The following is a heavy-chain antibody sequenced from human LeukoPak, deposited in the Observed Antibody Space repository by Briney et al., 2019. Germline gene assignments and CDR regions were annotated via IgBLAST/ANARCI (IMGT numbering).Heavy chain of an antibody. D-gene: IGHD3-10*01. CDR2: ISSSSSYI. CDR3: ARASYGSGSYYKEEYYFDY. CDR1: GLTFSSYS. V-gene: IGHV3-21*01. J-gene: IGHJ4*02. Sequence: PGGSLRLSCAASGLTFSSYSMNWVRQAPGKGLEWVSSISSSSSYIYYADSVKGRFTISRDNAKNSLYLQMNSLRAEDTAVYYCARASYGSGSYYKEEYYFDYWGQGTLVTVSS.